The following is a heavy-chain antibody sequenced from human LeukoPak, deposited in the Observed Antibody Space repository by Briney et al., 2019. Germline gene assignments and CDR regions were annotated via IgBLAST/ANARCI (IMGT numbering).Heavy chain of an antibody. CDR2: IDHSGSA. D-gene: IGHD3-10*01. J-gene: IGHJ5*02. V-gene: IGHV4-34*01. Sequence: SETLSLTCTVHGGSFRGYPWTWIRQPPGKGLEWIGEIDHSGSAKYNSSLKSRLTMSVDTSTNQVSLKLKSVTAADAAVYYCARGLELWFEGTGHWFDAWGQGTRVIVSS. CDR1: GGSFRGYP. CDR3: ARGLELWFEGTGHWFDA.